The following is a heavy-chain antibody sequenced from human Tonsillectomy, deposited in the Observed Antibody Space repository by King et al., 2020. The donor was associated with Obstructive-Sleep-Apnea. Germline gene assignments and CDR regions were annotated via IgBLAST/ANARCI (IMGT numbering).Heavy chain of an antibody. V-gene: IGHV3-30-3*01. CDR1: GFTFSRYA. CDR3: ARENYGDFYFDY. D-gene: IGHD4-17*01. CDR2: ISYDGSNK. Sequence: VQLVESGGGVVQPGRSLRLSCAASGFTFSRYAMHWVRQAPGKGLEWVAVISYDGSNKYYADSVKGRFTIARDNSKNTLYLQMNSLRAEDTAVYSCARENYGDFYFDYWGQGTLVTVSS. J-gene: IGHJ4*02.